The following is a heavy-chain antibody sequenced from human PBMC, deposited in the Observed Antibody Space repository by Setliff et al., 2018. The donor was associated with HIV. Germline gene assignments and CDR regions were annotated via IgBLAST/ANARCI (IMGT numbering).Heavy chain of an antibody. Sequence: SETLSLTCAVSGYSISSGHYWGWIRQSPGKGLEWIASIHHSGNTYHNPSLKSRVTMSVDTSKNQVSLKLTSVTAEDTALFYCARGVHCTSTTCYPSFYFDYWGQGIMVTVSS. CDR2: IHHSGNT. CDR3: ARGVHCTSTTCYPSFYFDY. J-gene: IGHJ4*02. D-gene: IGHD2-2*01. CDR1: GYSISSGHY. V-gene: IGHV4-38-2*01.